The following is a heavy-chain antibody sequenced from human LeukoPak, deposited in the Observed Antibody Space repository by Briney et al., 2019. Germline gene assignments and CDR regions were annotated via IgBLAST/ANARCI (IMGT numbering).Heavy chain of an antibody. CDR1: GGTFSSYA. D-gene: IGHD3-22*01. Sequence: GSSVKVSCKASGGTFSSYAISWVRQAPGQGLEWMGGIIPIFGTANYAQKFQGRVTITTDESTSTAYMELSSLRSEDTAVYYCARGDPYYSSGYFVYWGQGTLVTVSS. CDR2: IIPIFGTA. J-gene: IGHJ4*02. V-gene: IGHV1-69*05. CDR3: ARGDPYYSSGYFVY.